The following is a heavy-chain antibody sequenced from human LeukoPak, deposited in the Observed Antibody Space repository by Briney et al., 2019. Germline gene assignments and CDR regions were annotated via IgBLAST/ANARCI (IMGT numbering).Heavy chain of an antibody. CDR1: GFTSSNYG. J-gene: IGHJ4*02. CDR3: AKDLPAAYFDY. D-gene: IGHD2-2*01. CDR2: VRYDESTK. Sequence: PGGSLRLSCAASGFTSSNYGMHWVRQAPGKGLEWVAFVRYDESTKFYADSVKGRFTISRDNSKTTLYLQMNGLRAEDTAVYYCAKDLPAAYFDYWGQGTLVTVSS. V-gene: IGHV3-30*02.